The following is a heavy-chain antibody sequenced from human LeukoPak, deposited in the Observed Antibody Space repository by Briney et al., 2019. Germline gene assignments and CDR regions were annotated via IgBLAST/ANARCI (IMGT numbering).Heavy chain of an antibody. V-gene: IGHV3-23*01. Sequence: PGGSLRLSCAASGFTFSSYAMSWVRQAPGKGLEWVSPISDSGGRTYYADSVKGRFTISRDNSENTLYLQMNSLRAEDTAIYYCAKDGGSGSGTWDLDYWGQGTLVTVSS. CDR2: ISDSGGRT. CDR1: GFTFSSYA. J-gene: IGHJ4*02. CDR3: AKDGGSGSGTWDLDY. D-gene: IGHD3-10*01.